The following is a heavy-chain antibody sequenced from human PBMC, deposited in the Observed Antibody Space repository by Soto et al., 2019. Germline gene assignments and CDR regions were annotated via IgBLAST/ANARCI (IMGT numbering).Heavy chain of an antibody. Sequence: SETLSLTCTFSVGSISSGDYYCSWIRQPPGKGLEWIGYIYYSGSTYYNPSLKSRVTISVDTSKNQFSLKLSSVTAADTAVYYCARDRRDNWNNSGMEFWGQGTTVKVSS. CDR3: ARDRRDNWNNSGMEF. CDR1: VGSISSGDYY. D-gene: IGHD1-20*01. J-gene: IGHJ6*01. V-gene: IGHV4-30-4*01. CDR2: IYYSGST.